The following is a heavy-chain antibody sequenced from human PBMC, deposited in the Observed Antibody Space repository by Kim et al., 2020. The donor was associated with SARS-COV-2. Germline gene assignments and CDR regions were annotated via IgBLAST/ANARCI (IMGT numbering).Heavy chain of an antibody. Sequence: SETLSLTCTVSGGSISSYYWSWIRQPPGKGLEWIGYIYYSGSTNYNPSLKSRVTISVDTSKNQFSLKLSSVTAADTAVYYCARGTLKYSSGWLRSPYAFDIWGQGTMVTVSS. CDR1: GGSISSYY. J-gene: IGHJ3*02. CDR3: ARGTLKYSSGWLRSPYAFDI. V-gene: IGHV4-59*01. D-gene: IGHD6-19*01. CDR2: IYYSGST.